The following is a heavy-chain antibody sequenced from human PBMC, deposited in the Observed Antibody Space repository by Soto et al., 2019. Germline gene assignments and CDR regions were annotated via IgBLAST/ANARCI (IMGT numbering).Heavy chain of an antibody. CDR1: GFTFSTYS. Sequence: GGSLRLSCAASGFTFSTYSMNWVRQAPGKGLEWVSYISSSSSTIYYADSVKGRFTTSRDNAKNSLYLQMNSLRAEDTAVYYCARVRDSYYYYAMDVWGQGTTVTVSS. CDR2: ISSSSSTI. V-gene: IGHV3-48*01. J-gene: IGHJ6*02. CDR3: ARVRDSYYYYAMDV.